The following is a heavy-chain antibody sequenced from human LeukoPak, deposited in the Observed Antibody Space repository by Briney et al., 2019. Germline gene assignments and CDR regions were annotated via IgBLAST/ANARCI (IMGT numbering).Heavy chain of an antibody. D-gene: IGHD4-17*01. CDR2: IIPILGIA. J-gene: IGHJ3*02. Sequence: SVKVSCKASGGTFSSYTISWERQAHGQGLEWMGRIIPILGIANYAQKFPGRVTFTADKSTSTASMELSSMRLEATDVSYCASPACSRGAAVTSYAFDIWGQGTMVTVSS. CDR3: ASPACSRGAAVTSYAFDI. CDR1: GGTFSSYT. V-gene: IGHV1-69*02.